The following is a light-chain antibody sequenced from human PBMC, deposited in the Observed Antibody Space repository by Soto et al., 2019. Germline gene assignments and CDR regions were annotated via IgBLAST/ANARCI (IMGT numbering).Light chain of an antibody. CDR3: SSYTSSSTYV. CDR2: EVS. CDR1: SSDVGSYNY. Sequence: QSVLTQPASVSGSPGQSITISCTGTSSDVGSYNYVSWYQQHPGKAPKLMICEVSDRPSGVSNRFSGSKSGNTASLTISGLQAEDEADYYCSSYTSSSTYVFGTGTKLTVL. V-gene: IGLV2-14*01. J-gene: IGLJ1*01.